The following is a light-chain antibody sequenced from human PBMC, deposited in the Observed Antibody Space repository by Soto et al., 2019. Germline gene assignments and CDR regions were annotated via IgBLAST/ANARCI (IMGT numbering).Light chain of an antibody. CDR3: QQYSIWRT. CDR1: ESFRGL. V-gene: IGKV3-11*01. Sequence: LLTQSPVTLSLAPSDPAXQCGRASESFRGLLAWYQKKPGPAPRLLIFDASNRATGIPARFSGSGSGTDFTLTISSLQSEDFAVYYCQQYSIWRTFGQGTKVDIK. J-gene: IGKJ1*01. CDR2: DAS.